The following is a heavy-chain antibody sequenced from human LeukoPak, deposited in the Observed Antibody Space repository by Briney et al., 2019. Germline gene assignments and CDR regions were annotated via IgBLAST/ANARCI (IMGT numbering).Heavy chain of an antibody. Sequence: GGSLRLSCAASGFTFSSYDMNWVRQAPWKGLEWVSDVSGSGVSTYYADSVKGRFTVSRDNSRDTLYLQMNSLRVEDTAIYYCAKSSLGSGWYRRGFDYWGQGILVTISS. V-gene: IGHV3-23*01. D-gene: IGHD6-13*01. J-gene: IGHJ4*02. CDR3: AKSSLGSGWYRRGFDY. CDR1: GFTFSSYD. CDR2: VSGSGVST.